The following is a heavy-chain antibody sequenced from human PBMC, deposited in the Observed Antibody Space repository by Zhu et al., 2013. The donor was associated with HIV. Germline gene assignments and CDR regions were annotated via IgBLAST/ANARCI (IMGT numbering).Heavy chain of an antibody. CDR3: AREDLLGIAAAGTGSNSGRAKGYYYYGMDV. CDR2: IIPIFGTA. V-gene: IGHV1-69*06. D-gene: IGHD6-13*01. Sequence: QVQLVQSGAEVKKPGSSVKVSCKASGGTFSSYAISWVRQAPGQGLEWMGGIIPIFGTANYAQKFQGRVTITADKSTSTAYMELSSLRSEDTAVYYCAREDLLGIAAAGTGSNSGRAKGYYYYGMDVWGQGTTVTVSS. J-gene: IGHJ6*02. CDR1: GGTFSSYA.